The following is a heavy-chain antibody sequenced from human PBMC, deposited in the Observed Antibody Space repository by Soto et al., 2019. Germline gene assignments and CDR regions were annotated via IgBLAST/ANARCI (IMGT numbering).Heavy chain of an antibody. CDR3: ARVRGYSSSSYYFDY. V-gene: IGHV4-59*01. D-gene: IGHD6-6*01. CDR2: IYYSGST. Sequence: SETLSLTCTVSGGSISSYYWSWIRQPPGKGLEWIGYIYYSGSTNYNPSLKSRVTISVDTSKNQFSLKLSSVTAADTAVYYCARVRGYSSSSYYFDYWGQGTLVTVSS. CDR1: GGSISSYY. J-gene: IGHJ4*02.